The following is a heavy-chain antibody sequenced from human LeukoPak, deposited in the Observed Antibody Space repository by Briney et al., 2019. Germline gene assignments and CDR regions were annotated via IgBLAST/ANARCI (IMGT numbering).Heavy chain of an antibody. V-gene: IGHV1-18*01. J-gene: IGHJ6*02. Sequence: ASVKVSCKASGYTFTSYGISWVRQAPGQGLEWMGWISAYNGNTNYAQKLQGRVTMTTDTSTSTAYMELRSLRSEDTAVYYCARGRLELWSHYYYYYGMDVWGQGTTVTVSS. CDR3: ARGRLELWSHYYYYYGMDV. D-gene: IGHD5-18*01. CDR1: GYTFTSYG. CDR2: ISAYNGNT.